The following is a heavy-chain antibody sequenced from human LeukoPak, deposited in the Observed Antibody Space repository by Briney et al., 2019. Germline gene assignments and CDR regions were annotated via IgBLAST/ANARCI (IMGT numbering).Heavy chain of an antibody. Sequence: TGGSLRLSCAASGFTFSNYAMHWVRQAPGKGLEWVAVISYDGSNKYYADSVKGRFTISRDNSKNTLYLQMNSLRAEDAAVYYCAKDDNDSSPFDYWGQGTLVTVSS. CDR3: AKDDNDSSPFDY. D-gene: IGHD3-22*01. CDR2: ISYDGSNK. J-gene: IGHJ4*02. V-gene: IGHV3-30*18. CDR1: GFTFSNYA.